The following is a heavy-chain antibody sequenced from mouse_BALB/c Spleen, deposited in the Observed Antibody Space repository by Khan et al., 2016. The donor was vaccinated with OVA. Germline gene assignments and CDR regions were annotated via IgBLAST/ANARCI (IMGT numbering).Heavy chain of an antibody. CDR1: GYTFTNYG. CDR2: INTYTGEP. CDR3: ARTYYSYDRYFDV. D-gene: IGHD2-12*01. V-gene: IGHV9-1*02. J-gene: IGHJ1*01. Sequence: QIQLVQSGPELKKPGETVKISCKASGYTFTNYGMNWVKQAPGKGLKWMGWINTYTGEPTYADDFKGRFAFSLETSASSAYLQFNNLKNEDMATYFCARTYYSYDRYFDVWGAGTTVTVSS.